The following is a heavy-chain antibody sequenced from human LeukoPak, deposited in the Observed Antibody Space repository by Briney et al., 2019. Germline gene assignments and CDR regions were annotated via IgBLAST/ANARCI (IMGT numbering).Heavy chain of an antibody. D-gene: IGHD3-9*01. V-gene: IGHV4-59*12. J-gene: IGHJ6*02. CDR3: ARDENLTGYTGGAMDV. CDR1: GGSISSYY. CDR2: VYYSGTT. Sequence: SETLSLTCTVSGGSISSYYWSWIRQPPGKGLEWIGYVYYSGTTNYNPSLKSRVTMSVDRSKNQLSLKLSSVTAADTAVYFCARDENLTGYTGGAMDVWGQGTTVTVSS.